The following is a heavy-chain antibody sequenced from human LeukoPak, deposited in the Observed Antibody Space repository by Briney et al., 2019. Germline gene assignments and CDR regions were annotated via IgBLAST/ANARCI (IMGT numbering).Heavy chain of an antibody. J-gene: IGHJ6*03. D-gene: IGHD3-10*01. CDR2: IRYDGSNK. Sequence: GGSLRLSCAASGFTFSSYGMHWVRQAPGKGLEWVAFIRYDGSNKYHADSVKGRFTISRDNAKNTLYLQMNRLRAEDTAVYYCARENGSGSYYNRKDGIYYYYMDVWGKGTTVTVSS. CDR3: ARENGSGSYYNRKDGIYYYYMDV. V-gene: IGHV3-30*02. CDR1: GFTFSSYG.